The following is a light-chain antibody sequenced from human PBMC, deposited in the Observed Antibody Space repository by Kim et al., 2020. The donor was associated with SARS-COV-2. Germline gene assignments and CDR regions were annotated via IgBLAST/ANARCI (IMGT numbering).Light chain of an antibody. J-gene: IGLJ3*02. Sequence: QSALTQPASVSGSPGQSITISCTGTSSDVGGYNYVSWYQQHPGKAPKLMIYDVSNRPSGVSNRFSGSKSGNTASLTISGLQAEDEADYYCSSYTSSSTWVFGGGNQLTV. CDR1: SSDVGGYNY. V-gene: IGLV2-14*03. CDR2: DVS. CDR3: SSYTSSSTWV.